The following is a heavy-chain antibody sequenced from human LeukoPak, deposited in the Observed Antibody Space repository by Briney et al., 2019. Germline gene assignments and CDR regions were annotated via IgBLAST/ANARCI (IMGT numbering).Heavy chain of an antibody. CDR2: ISYDGSNK. V-gene: IGHV3-30-3*01. Sequence: GGSLRLSCAASGFTFSSYAMHWVRQAPGKGLGWVGVISYDGSNKYYADSVKGRFTISRDNSKNTLYLQMNSLRAEDTAVYYCARAGDGDQVDAFDIWGQGTMVTVSS. D-gene: IGHD4-17*01. J-gene: IGHJ3*02. CDR1: GFTFSSYA. CDR3: ARAGDGDQVDAFDI.